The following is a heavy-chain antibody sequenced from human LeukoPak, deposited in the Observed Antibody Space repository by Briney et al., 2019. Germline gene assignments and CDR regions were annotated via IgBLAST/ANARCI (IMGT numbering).Heavy chain of an antibody. D-gene: IGHD1-1*01. CDR3: ARESERNDGWFDP. Sequence: ASVLVSCKASGYTFRIHDLNWVRQAPGQGLEWMGWVSPKTGRTGYAQKFQGRVYMTTNASLSTAYMELSSLRSDDTAVYFCARESERNDGWFDPWGQGTLVTVSS. J-gene: IGHJ5*02. CDR1: GYTFRIHD. V-gene: IGHV1-8*01. CDR2: VSPKTGRT.